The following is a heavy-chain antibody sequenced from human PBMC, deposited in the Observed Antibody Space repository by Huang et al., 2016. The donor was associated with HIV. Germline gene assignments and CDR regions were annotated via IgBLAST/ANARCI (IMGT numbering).Heavy chain of an antibody. CDR2: FAPEQGET. J-gene: IGHJ3*02. CDR3: ATGFDTYYDI. V-gene: IGHV1-24*01. Sequence: QVQLVQSGAEVKKPGASVKVSCKVSGYTLTELSIHWVRQAPGKGLEWRGGFAPEQGETNYTQNVQGRVTMTEDTATDTAYMELNSLRSEDTAVYYCATGFDTYYDIWGQGTMVIASS. CDR1: GYTLTELS. D-gene: IGHD2-21*01.